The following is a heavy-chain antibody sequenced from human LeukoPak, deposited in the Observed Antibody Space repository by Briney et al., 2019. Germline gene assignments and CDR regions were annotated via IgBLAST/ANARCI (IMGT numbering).Heavy chain of an antibody. Sequence: GGSLRFSCAASGFTFSSYWMSRVRQAPGKGLEWVANIKQDGSEKYYVDSVKGRFTISRDNAKNSLYLQMNSLRAEDTAVYYCARRNPQGYCSSTSCYSLAAYYYYYGMDVWGKGTTVTVSS. V-gene: IGHV3-7*03. J-gene: IGHJ6*04. CDR1: GFTFSSYW. CDR2: IKQDGSEK. CDR3: ARRNPQGYCSSTSCYSLAAYYYYYGMDV. D-gene: IGHD2-2*01.